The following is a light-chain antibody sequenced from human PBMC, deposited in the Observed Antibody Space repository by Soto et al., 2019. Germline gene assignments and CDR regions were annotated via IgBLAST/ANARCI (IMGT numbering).Light chain of an antibody. CDR1: QSVSSKY. Sequence: EIVLTQSPDTLSLSPGERATLSCRASQSVSSKYLAWYQQKPGQAPKLLMYGASNRATGIPDRFSGSGSGTDFTLTITRLEPEDFAVYCCQQYGSSPPWTVGQGTNVEIK. J-gene: IGKJ1*01. CDR3: QQYGSSPPWT. V-gene: IGKV3-20*01. CDR2: GAS.